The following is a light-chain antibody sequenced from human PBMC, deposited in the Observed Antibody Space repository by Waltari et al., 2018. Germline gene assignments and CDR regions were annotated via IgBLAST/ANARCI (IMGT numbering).Light chain of an antibody. J-gene: IGKJ2*01. CDR3: QQYYSNPQT. CDR1: QGIRDD. V-gene: IGKV1-17*01. Sequence: DIQMTQSPSSLSASVGDRVTITCRASQGIRDDLGWYRQKPGKAPKRLIYAASSWRSGVPSRCSGSGSGTEFTLTISSQQAEDVAVYYCQQYYSNPQTFGPGTKLEI. CDR2: AAS.